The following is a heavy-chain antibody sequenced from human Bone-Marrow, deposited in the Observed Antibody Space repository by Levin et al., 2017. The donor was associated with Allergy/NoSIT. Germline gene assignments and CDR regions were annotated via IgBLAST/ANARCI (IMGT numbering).Heavy chain of an antibody. CDR3: ARLFSMTHCGGGCYPFDY. Sequence: SETLSLTCTVSGGSISSSSYYWGWIRQPPGEGLEWIGSIFNTGRTYHNPSLKSRLTISVDTSKNQFSLRLSSVTAADTAVYYCARLFSMTHCGGGCYPFDYWGQGSLVTVPS. V-gene: IGHV4-39*01. J-gene: IGHJ4*02. CDR1: GGSISSSSYY. CDR2: IFNTGRT. D-gene: IGHD2-21*02.